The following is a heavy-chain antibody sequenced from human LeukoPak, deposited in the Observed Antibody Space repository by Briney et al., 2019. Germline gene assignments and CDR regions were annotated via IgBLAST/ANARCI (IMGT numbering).Heavy chain of an antibody. J-gene: IGHJ3*01. CDR1: GFTFSSSW. CDR3: ARMEVA. V-gene: IGHV3-74*01. Sequence: TGGSLRLSCAASGFTFSSSWRHWVRQVPGKGLVWVSRISSDGITTNYADSVKGRFTISRDNAKNTVYLQMNSLRAEDTAVYYCARMEVAWGQGTIVTVSS. D-gene: IGHD3-3*01. CDR2: ISSDGITT.